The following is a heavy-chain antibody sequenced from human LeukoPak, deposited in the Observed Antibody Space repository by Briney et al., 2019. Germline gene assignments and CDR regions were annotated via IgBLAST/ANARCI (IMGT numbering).Heavy chain of an antibody. Sequence: HPGGSLRLSCAASGFTFSSYAMSWVRQAPGKGLEWVSAISGSGGSTYYADSVKGRFTISRDNSKNTLYLQMNSLRAEDTAVYYCANAPRGVVVPAAIWYWGQGTLVTVSS. J-gene: IGHJ4*02. V-gene: IGHV3-23*01. CDR2: ISGSGGST. CDR3: ANAPRGVVVPAAIWY. CDR1: GFTFSSYA. D-gene: IGHD2-2*01.